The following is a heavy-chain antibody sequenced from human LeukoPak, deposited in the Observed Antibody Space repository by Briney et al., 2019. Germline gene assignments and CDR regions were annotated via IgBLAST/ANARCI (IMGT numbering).Heavy chain of an antibody. CDR1: GGSISSSSYY. Sequence: SETLSLTCTVSGGSISSSSYYWGWIRQPPGNGLEWIGNIYYSGSTNYNPSLKSRVTISVDTSKNQFSLKLSSVTAADTAVYYCARERAVAARRYYFDYWGQGTLVTVSS. V-gene: IGHV4-39*07. CDR2: IYYSGST. D-gene: IGHD6-19*01. J-gene: IGHJ4*02. CDR3: ARERAVAARRYYFDY.